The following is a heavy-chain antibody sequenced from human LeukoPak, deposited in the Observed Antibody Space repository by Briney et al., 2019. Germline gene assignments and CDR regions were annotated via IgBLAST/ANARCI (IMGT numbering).Heavy chain of an antibody. Sequence: PSETLSLTCTASGGSISPYYWSWLRQPPGRGLEWMGYFYYTGNTYYNPSLKSRVTISGDTSKNQFSLTLSSVTAADTAVYYCARDRHWTNDWVFDYWGQGALVTVSS. J-gene: IGHJ4*02. CDR1: GGSISPYY. D-gene: IGHD1/OR15-1a*01. V-gene: IGHV4-59*01. CDR3: ARDRHWTNDWVFDY. CDR2: FYYTGNT.